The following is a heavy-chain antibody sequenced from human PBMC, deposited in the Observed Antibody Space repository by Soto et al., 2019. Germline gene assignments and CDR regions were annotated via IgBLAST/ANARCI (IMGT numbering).Heavy chain of an antibody. CDR2: IYWDDDK. CDR1: GFSLSTSGVG. Sequence: QITLKESGPTLVKPTQTLTLTCTFSGFSLSTSGVGVGWIRQPPGKALEWLALIYWDDDKRYSPSLKSRLTTTKATSKNQLVLTMTNMDPVDTATYYCAHIEVPDSSGYYSWFDPWGQGTLVTVSS. CDR3: AHIEVPDSSGYYSWFDP. V-gene: IGHV2-5*02. D-gene: IGHD3-22*01. J-gene: IGHJ5*02.